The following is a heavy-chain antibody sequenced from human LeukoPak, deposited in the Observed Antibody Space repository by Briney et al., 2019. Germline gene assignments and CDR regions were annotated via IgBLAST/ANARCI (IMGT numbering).Heavy chain of an antibody. J-gene: IGHJ6*02. Sequence: GGSLRLSCAASGFTFSSYWMSWVRQAPGKGLEWVANIKQDGSEKYYVDSVKGRFTISRDNAKNSLYLQMNSLRAEDTAVYYCAREMLWFGELYPRYYYYYGMDVWGQGTTVTVSS. CDR2: IKQDGSEK. V-gene: IGHV3-7*01. CDR1: GFTFSSYW. D-gene: IGHD3-10*01. CDR3: AREMLWFGELYPRYYYYYGMDV.